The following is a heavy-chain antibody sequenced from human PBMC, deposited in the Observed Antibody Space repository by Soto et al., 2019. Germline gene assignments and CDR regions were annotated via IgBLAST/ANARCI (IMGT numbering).Heavy chain of an antibody. CDR2: INAGNGNT. CDR1: GYTFTDYA. CDR3: ARGSGYYYWDDY. J-gene: IGHJ4*02. D-gene: IGHD3-22*01. Sequence: QVPLVQSGVEEKKPGASVKISCKASGYTFTDYAMHWVRQAPGQRLEWMGWINAGNGNTKYSQKLQGRVTITRDTSASTAYMELSSLRSEDTAVYYCARGSGYYYWDDYWGQGTLVTVSS. V-gene: IGHV1-3*05.